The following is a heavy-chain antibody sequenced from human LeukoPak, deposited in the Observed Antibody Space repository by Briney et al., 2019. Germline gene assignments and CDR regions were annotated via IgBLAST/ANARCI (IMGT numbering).Heavy chain of an antibody. V-gene: IGHV1-69*05. D-gene: IGHD6-13*01. CDR3: ARGDLEQQLVH. CDR2: IIPIFGTA. CDR1: GGTFSSYA. J-gene: IGHJ4*02. Sequence: GSSVKVSCKAFGGTFSSYAISWVRQAPGQGLEWMGRIIPIFGTANYAQKFQGRVTITTDESTSTAYMELSSLRSEDTAVYYCARGDLEQQLVHWGQGTLVTVSS.